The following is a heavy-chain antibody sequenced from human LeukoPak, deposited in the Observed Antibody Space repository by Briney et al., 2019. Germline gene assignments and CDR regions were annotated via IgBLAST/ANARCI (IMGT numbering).Heavy chain of an antibody. V-gene: IGHV4-39*01. Sequence: SETLSLTCTVSGGSIRSSSYYWGWIRQPPGKGLEWIGSIYYSESTYTYYNPSLKSRVTISVDTSKNQFSPKLSSVTAADTAVYYCARTGDDCSSTTCYTLFDYWGQGTLVTVSS. D-gene: IGHD2-2*02. CDR2: IYYSESTYT. CDR1: GGSIRSSSYY. J-gene: IGHJ4*02. CDR3: ARTGDDCSSTTCYTLFDY.